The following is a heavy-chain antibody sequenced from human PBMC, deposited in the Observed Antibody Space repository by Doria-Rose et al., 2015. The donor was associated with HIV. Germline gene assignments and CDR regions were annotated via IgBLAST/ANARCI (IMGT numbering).Heavy chain of an antibody. J-gene: IGHJ6*03. Sequence: QVQLQESGPGLVKPSETLSLTCTVSGDSINSYYWSWIRQPPGKGLEWIGYIHDIGGTNYNPSLKSRVTISADTSKNQCSLKLSSLTSADTAVYYCARQTFYYMDVWGKGTTVTVSS. V-gene: IGHV4-59*08. CDR3: ARQTFYYMDV. CDR2: IHDIGGT. D-gene: IGHD3-16*01. CDR1: GDSINSYY.